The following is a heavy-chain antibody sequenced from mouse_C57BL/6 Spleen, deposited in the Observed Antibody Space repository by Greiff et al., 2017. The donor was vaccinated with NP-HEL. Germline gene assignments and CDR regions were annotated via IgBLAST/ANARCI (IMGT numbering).Heavy chain of an antibody. J-gene: IGHJ4*01. CDR2: ILPGSGST. V-gene: IGHV1-9*01. Sequence: QVQLQQSGAELMKPGASVKLSCKATGYTFTGYWIEWVKQRPGHGLEWIGEILPGSGSTNYNEKFKGKATFTVDTSSSTAYMQLSSLTTEDSAISYCARWRRPLLLAMDYWGQGTSVTVSS. CDR3: ARWRRPLLLAMDY. D-gene: IGHD1-2*01. CDR1: GYTFTGYW.